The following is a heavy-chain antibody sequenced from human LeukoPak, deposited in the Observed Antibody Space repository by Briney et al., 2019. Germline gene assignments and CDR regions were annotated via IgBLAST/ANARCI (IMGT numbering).Heavy chain of an antibody. V-gene: IGHV4-59*01. D-gene: IGHD2-15*01. Sequence: PSETLSLTCTVSGGSISSYYWSWIRQPPGKGLEWIGDIYYSGSTNYNPSLKSRVTISVDTSKNRFSLKLSSVTAADTAVYYCARTNCSGGSCYSDYWGQGTLVTVSS. CDR2: IYYSGST. J-gene: IGHJ4*02. CDR1: GGSISSYY. CDR3: ARTNCSGGSCYSDY.